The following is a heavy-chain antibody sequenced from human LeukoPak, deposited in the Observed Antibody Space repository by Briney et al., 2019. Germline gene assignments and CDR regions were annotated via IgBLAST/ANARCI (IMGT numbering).Heavy chain of an antibody. CDR2: IYTSGST. Sequence: PSETLSLTFTVSGGSISSYYWSWIRQPAGKGLEWIGRIYTSGSTNYNPSLKSRVTMSVDTSKNQFSLKLSSVTAADTAVYYCARLGRLHYYYYMDVWGKGTTVTVSS. CDR3: ARLGRLHYYYYMDV. J-gene: IGHJ6*03. CDR1: GGSISSYY. D-gene: IGHD2-15*01. V-gene: IGHV4-4*07.